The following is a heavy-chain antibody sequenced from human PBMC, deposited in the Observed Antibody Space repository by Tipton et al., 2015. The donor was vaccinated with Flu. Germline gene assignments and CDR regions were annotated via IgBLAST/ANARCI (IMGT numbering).Heavy chain of an antibody. CDR2: IYSGGGT. CDR1: GFSVSNNY. Sequence: GSLRLSCAASGFSVSNNYMTWVRQAPGKGLEWVSVIYSGGGTSYPDSVKGRFTISRDKSKSTLYLQMNSLRAENTAVYYCARKSDTRLAGDYWGQGTLVTVSS. J-gene: IGHJ4*02. CDR3: ARKSDTRLAGDY. V-gene: IGHV3-53*01.